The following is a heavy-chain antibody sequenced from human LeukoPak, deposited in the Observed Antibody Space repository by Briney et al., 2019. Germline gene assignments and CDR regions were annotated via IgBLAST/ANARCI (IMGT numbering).Heavy chain of an antibody. CDR3: AKDVSWGSYIT. D-gene: IGHD3-16*01. CDR2: ISGSGDTT. J-gene: IGHJ5*02. CDR1: GFTFSNLG. V-gene: IGHV3-23*01. Sequence: GALRLSCAASGFTFSNLGMNWVRQAPGKGLEWVSGISGSGDTTYYADSVKGRFTISRDNSKNTLYLQMNSLRAEDTAVYYCAKDVSWGSYITWGQGTLVTVSS.